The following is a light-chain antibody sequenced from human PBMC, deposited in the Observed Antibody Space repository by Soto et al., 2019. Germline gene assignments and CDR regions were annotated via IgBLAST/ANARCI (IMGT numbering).Light chain of an antibody. V-gene: IGLV2-14*01. CDR3: ISYTSSSTSYV. CDR1: SSDVGGYNY. CDR2: EVS. Sequence: QSVLTQPAPVSGSPGQSITISCTGTSSDVGGYNYVAWYQQHPGKVPRLMFYEVSNRPSGVSNRFSGSKSGSTASLTISGLQAEDEADYYCISYTSSSTSYVFGTGTKVTVL. J-gene: IGLJ1*01.